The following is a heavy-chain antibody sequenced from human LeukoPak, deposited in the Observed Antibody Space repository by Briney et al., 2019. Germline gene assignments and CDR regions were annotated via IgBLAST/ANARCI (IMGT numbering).Heavy chain of an antibody. CDR3: ARDPTVAGRLLDYYYMDV. V-gene: IGHV3-7*01. J-gene: IGHJ6*03. CDR2: IKQDGSEK. Sequence: SGGSLRLSCAASGFTFSSYWMSWVRQAPGKGLEWVANIKQDGSEKYYVDSVKGRFTISRDNAKNSLYLQMNSLRAEDTAVYYCARDPTVAGRLLDYYYMDVWGKGTTVTVSS. CDR1: GFTFSSYW. D-gene: IGHD6-19*01.